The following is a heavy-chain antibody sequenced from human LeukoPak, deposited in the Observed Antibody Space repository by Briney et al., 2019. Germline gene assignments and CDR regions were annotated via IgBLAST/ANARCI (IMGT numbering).Heavy chain of an antibody. Sequence: SETLSLTCTVSGGSIGSYYWSWIRQPPGKGLEWIGYIYYSGSTDYNPSLRSRVTISVDTSKNQFSLKLSSVTAADTAVYYCARSYSSTGYYYYGMDVWGQGTTVTVSS. J-gene: IGHJ6*02. CDR1: GGSIGSYY. V-gene: IGHV4-59*08. CDR2: IYYSGST. D-gene: IGHD6-13*01. CDR3: ARSYSSTGYYYYGMDV.